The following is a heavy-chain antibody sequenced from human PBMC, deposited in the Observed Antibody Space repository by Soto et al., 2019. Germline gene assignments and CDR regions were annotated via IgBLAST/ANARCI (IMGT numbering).Heavy chain of an antibody. Sequence: QVQLVQSGAEVKKPGSSVKVSCKASGGTFSSYAISWVRQAPGPGLEWMGGIIPIFGTANYAQKFQGRVTITADESTGTAYMELSRLRSEDTAVYYCARGGRNSEVSETTMVRGVIISPRYYYDGMDVWGQGTTVTVSS. J-gene: IGHJ6*02. D-gene: IGHD3-10*01. V-gene: IGHV1-69*01. CDR1: GGTFSSYA. CDR2: IIPIFGTA. CDR3: ARGGRNSEVSETTMVRGVIISPRYYYDGMDV.